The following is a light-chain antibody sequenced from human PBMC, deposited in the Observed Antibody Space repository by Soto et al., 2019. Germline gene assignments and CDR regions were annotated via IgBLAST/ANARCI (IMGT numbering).Light chain of an antibody. V-gene: IGLV3-21*02. Sequence: SYELTQPPSVSVAPGQTARMTCGGMNIGRKNVRWYQQKPGQAPVLVVHDDSDRPSGIPERFSGSNSGNTATLTVSRVEAGDEADYYCQVWDRKSDQQVFGGGAKLTVL. CDR2: DDS. CDR1: NIGRKN. J-gene: IGLJ3*02. CDR3: QVWDRKSDQQV.